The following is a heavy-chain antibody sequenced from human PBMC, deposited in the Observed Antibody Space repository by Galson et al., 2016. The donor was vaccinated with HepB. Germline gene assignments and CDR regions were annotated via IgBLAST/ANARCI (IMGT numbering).Heavy chain of an antibody. D-gene: IGHD2-15*01. CDR1: GASIDSHD. Sequence: SETLSLTCTVSGASIDSHDWSWIRQPPGKGLEWIGYIYYSGSTKYNPSLTSRVTISADTSKNQFSLKLSSVTAADTAVYYCGGGVLGYCSGGSCYATSIDYWGQGNLVTVSS. CDR2: IYYSGST. V-gene: IGHV4-59*11. J-gene: IGHJ4*02. CDR3: GGGVLGYCSGGSCYATSIDY.